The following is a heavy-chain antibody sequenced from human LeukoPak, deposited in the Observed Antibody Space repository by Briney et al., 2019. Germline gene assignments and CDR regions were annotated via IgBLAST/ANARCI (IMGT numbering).Heavy chain of an antibody. J-gene: IGHJ5*02. Sequence: GASVKVSCKASGGTFSSYAISWVRQAPGQGLVWMGGIIPIFGTANYAQKFQGRVTIAADESTSTAYMELSSLRSEDTAVYYCASKGAPYCGGDCHPPKTSHIQINNWFDPWGQGTLVTVSS. CDR1: GGTFSSYA. CDR2: IIPIFGTA. CDR3: ASKGAPYCGGDCHPPKTSHIQINNWFDP. D-gene: IGHD2-21*01. V-gene: IGHV1-69*13.